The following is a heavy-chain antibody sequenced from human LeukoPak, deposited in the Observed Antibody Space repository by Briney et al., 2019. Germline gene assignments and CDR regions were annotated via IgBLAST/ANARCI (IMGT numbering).Heavy chain of an antibody. CDR3: ASTAVTTPFDY. CDR1: GGSISSTNYY. Sequence: PSETLSLTCTVSGGSISSTNYYWGWIRQPPGKGLEWIGSIYYSGSTYYNPSLKSRVTISVDTSTDQFSLKLSSVTAADTAVYYCASTAVTTPFDYWGQGTLVTVSS. J-gene: IGHJ4*02. V-gene: IGHV4-39*01. D-gene: IGHD4-17*01. CDR2: IYYSGST.